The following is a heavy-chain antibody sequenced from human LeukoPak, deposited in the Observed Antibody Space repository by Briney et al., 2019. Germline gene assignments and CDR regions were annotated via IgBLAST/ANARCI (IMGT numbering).Heavy chain of an antibody. D-gene: IGHD3-10*01. CDR2: IYPGDSDT. Sequence: GESLEISCKGSGYSFTTYGIGWVRHVPGKGLEYMGIIYPGDSDTRYSPSFQGQVTISADNSISPAYLPWTSLKASDPAMYYCATLVGYGSFFDYWGKGTLLSVSS. V-gene: IGHV5-51*01. CDR1: GYSFTTYG. CDR3: ATLVGYGSFFDY. J-gene: IGHJ4*02.